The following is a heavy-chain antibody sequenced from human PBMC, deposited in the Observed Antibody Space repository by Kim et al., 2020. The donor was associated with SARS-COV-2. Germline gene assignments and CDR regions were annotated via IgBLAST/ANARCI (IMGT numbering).Heavy chain of an antibody. J-gene: IGHJ4*02. CDR3: ARAPNDLWSGYPYYFDY. CDR2: IYYSGNT. CDR1: GGSVSSGSYF. V-gene: IGHV4-61*01. D-gene: IGHD3-3*01. Sequence: SETLSLTCTVSGGSVSSGSYFWSWIRQPPGKGLEWIGYIYYSGNTNYNPSLKSRVTMSVDTSKNQFSLKLRSVTAADTAVYYCARAPNDLWSGYPYYFDYWGQGTLVTVSS.